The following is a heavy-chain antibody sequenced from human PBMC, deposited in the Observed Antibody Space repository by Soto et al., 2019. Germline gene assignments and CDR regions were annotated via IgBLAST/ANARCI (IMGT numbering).Heavy chain of an antibody. J-gene: IGHJ6*02. CDR2: ISPYNDYT. D-gene: IGHD3-16*01. V-gene: IGHV1-18*01. CDR1: GYTFIRYG. CDR3: ARGGYYDNTWGKLSHYGLDV. Sequence: QVQLVQSASEVKKPGASVKVSRKASGYTFIRYGITWVRQAPGQGLEWMGWISPYNDYTIYAQKVQGRVTMTTDTSTRTVYMELRSPKSDDTAVYYCARGGYYDNTWGKLSHYGLDVWGQGTSVTVSS.